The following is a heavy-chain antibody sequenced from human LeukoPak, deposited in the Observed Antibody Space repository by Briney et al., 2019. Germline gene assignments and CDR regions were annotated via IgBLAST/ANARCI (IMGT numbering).Heavy chain of an antibody. J-gene: IGHJ4*02. CDR2: VYYSGST. V-gene: IGHV4-4*02. CDR1: GGSISSRNW. Sequence: SETLSLTCAVSGGSISSRNWWSWVRQPPGKGLEWIGEVYYSGSTNYNPSLKSRLTMSLDKSKNQFSLSLSSATAADTAIYYCAGSIYYFDYWGQGTLVTVSS. CDR3: AGSIYYFDY. D-gene: IGHD2-21*01.